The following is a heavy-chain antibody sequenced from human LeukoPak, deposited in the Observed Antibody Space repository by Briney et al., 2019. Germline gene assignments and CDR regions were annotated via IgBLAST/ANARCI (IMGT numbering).Heavy chain of an antibody. D-gene: IGHD7-27*01. CDR2: ISFDGSNI. J-gene: IGHJ4*02. Sequence: PGRSLRLSCAASGFTFSSYGMHWVRQAPGKGLEWVAVISFDGSNIYYADSVKGRFTISRDNSKNTLYLQMNSLIPEDTAVYYCARLTGASDYWGQGILVTVSS. CDR1: GFTFSSYG. V-gene: IGHV3-30*03. CDR3: ARLTGASDY.